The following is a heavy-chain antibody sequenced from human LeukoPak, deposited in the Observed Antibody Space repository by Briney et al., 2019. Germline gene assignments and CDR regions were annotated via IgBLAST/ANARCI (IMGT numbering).Heavy chain of an antibody. Sequence: PGGSLRLSCAASGFTFSDYYMSWIRQAPGKGLEWVSYISSSSSTIYYADSVKGRFTISRDNAKNSLYLQMNSLRAEDTAVYYCARTSDTAPYDYVWGSYRYTYDYWGQGTLVTVSS. CDR1: GFTFSDYY. CDR3: ARTSDTAPYDYVWGSYRYTYDY. CDR2: ISSSSSTI. V-gene: IGHV3-11*04. D-gene: IGHD3-16*02. J-gene: IGHJ4*02.